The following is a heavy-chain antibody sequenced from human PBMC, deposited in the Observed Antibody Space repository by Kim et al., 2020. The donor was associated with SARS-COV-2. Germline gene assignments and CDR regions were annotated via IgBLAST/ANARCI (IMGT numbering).Heavy chain of an antibody. D-gene: IGHD3-10*01. Sequence: GGSLRLSCAASGFSFSTNGMHWVHQAPGKGLEWVAAIGYDGNNEYYVDSVKGRFTVSRDNSRNTLYLQMNSLRAEDTAVYYCAKDRFKAGYYGMDVWGQG. V-gene: IGHV3-33*06. CDR3: AKDRFKAGYYGMDV. CDR2: IGYDGNNE. J-gene: IGHJ6*02. CDR1: GFSFSTNG.